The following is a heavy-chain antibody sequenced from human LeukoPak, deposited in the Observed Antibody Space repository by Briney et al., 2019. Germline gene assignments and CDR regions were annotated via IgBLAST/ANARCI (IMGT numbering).Heavy chain of an antibody. CDR3: ARVRGTGWYFDY. Sequence: GGSLRLSCAASGFTFSSYSMNWVRQAPGKGLEWVSYISSSSSSIDYADSVKGRFTISRDNAKNSLYLQVNSLRDEDTAVYYCARVRGTGWYFDYWGLGTLVTVSS. V-gene: IGHV3-48*02. CDR2: ISSSSSSI. J-gene: IGHJ4*02. CDR1: GFTFSSYS. D-gene: IGHD6-19*01.